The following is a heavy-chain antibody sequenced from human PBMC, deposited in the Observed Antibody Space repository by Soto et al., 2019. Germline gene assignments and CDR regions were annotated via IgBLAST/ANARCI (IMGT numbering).Heavy chain of an antibody. CDR2: INPNSGGT. J-gene: IGHJ5*02. CDR1: GYTFTGYY. V-gene: IGHV1-2*02. CDR3: ARGRDIVVVVAAPGPRRVESGFDP. Sequence: ASVKVSCKASGYTFTGYYIHWVRQAPGQGLEWMGWINPNSGGTNYAQKFQGRVTMTRDTSISTAYMELSRLRSGDTAIYYCARGRDIVVVVAAPGPRRVESGFDPWGQGTLVTVS. D-gene: IGHD2-15*01.